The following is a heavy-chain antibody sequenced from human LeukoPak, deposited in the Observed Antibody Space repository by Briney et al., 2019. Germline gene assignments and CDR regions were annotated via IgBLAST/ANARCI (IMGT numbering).Heavy chain of an antibody. V-gene: IGHV1-2*02. J-gene: IGHJ4*02. CDR1: GYTFTDYY. Sequence: ASVKVSCKASGYTFTDYYIHWVRQAPGQGLEWMGWINPSSGGTNYAQKFQGRVTVTRVTSINTAYMELTRLTSDDTAVYYCARASAGYSSSWYVGWGQGTLVTVSS. CDR2: INPSSGGT. CDR3: ARASAGYSSSWYVG. D-gene: IGHD6-13*01.